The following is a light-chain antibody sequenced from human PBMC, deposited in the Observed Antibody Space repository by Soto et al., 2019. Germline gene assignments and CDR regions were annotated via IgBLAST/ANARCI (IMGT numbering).Light chain of an antibody. CDR1: QDISNY. CDR3: QQYEGLPLT. CDR2: DAS. J-gene: IGKJ4*01. Sequence: DIQMTQSPYSLSASVGDRVTITCQASQDISNYLNWYQQKPGKAPKLLIFDASNVETGVPSRFRGSGYETHFTFTIHILQAEDSATYHCQQYEGLPLTFGGGTKIEI. V-gene: IGKV1-33*01.